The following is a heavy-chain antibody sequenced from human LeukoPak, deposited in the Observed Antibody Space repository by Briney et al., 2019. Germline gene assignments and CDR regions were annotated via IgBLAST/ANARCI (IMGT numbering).Heavy chain of an antibody. V-gene: IGHV3-33*06. CDR2: IWYDGSNK. CDR1: GFTLSSYG. Sequence: GGSLRVSCAASGFTLSSYGMHWVRQAPGKGLEWVAVIWYDGSNKYYAESVRGRLTISRDNSKNTLYLQMNSLRAEDTAVYYCANNFDYWGQGTLVTVSS. J-gene: IGHJ4*02. CDR3: ANNFDY.